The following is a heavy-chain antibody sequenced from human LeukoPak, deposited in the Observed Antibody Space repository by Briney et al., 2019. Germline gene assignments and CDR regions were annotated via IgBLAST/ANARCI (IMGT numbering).Heavy chain of an antibody. D-gene: IGHD3/OR15-3a*01. CDR2: IGGST. V-gene: IGHV1-46*01. J-gene: IGHJ6*03. CDR3: ARYSTPSTWTYYMDV. CDR1: GYTFSNYY. Sequence: ASVKVSCKASGYTFSNYYIHWVRQAPGQGLEWMGIIGGSTNYAQKFQGRVTMTRDTSTSTVYTELSSLRSEDTAVYYCARYSTPSTWTYYMDVWGKGTTVTVSS.